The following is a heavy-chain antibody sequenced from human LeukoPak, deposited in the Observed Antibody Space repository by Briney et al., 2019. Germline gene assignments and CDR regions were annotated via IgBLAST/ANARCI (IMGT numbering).Heavy chain of an antibody. CDR2: INHSGST. CDR3: ARNAGTTRYYYGSGSSNWFDP. Sequence: PSETLSLTCAVYGGSFSSYYWSWIRQPPGKGLEWIGEINHSGSTNYNPSLKSRVTISVDTSKNQFSLKLSSVTAADTAVYYCARNAGTTRYYYGSGSSNWFDPWGQGTLVTVSS. J-gene: IGHJ5*02. V-gene: IGHV4-34*01. CDR1: GGSFSSYY. D-gene: IGHD3-10*01.